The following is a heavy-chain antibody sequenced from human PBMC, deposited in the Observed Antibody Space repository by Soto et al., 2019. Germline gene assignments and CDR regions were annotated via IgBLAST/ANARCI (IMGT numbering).Heavy chain of an antibody. J-gene: IGHJ4*02. D-gene: IGHD1-26*01. CDR1: GFTFSTYT. Sequence: EVHLVESGGGLVKPGGCLRLSCAASGFTFSTYTMNWVRQAPGKGLEWVASINGRSNYKYYADSMKGRFTISRDNANNSLYLQMNSLRAEDTAVYFCAREYGVVGATSAFDYWGQGTLVTVS. CDR2: INGRSNYK. V-gene: IGHV3-21*01. CDR3: AREYGVVGATSAFDY.